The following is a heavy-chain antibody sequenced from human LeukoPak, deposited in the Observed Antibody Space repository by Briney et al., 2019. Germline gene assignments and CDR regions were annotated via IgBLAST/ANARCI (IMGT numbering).Heavy chain of an antibody. CDR1: GGSFSGYY. CDR2: INHSGST. Sequence: PSETLSLTCAVYGGSFSGYYWSWIRQPPGKGLEWIGEINHSGSTNYNPSLKSRVTISVDTSKNQFSLKLSSVTAADTAVYYCARVGYCSGGSCYGGNWFDPWGQGTLVTVSS. D-gene: IGHD2-15*01. V-gene: IGHV4-34*01. CDR3: ARVGYCSGGSCYGGNWFDP. J-gene: IGHJ5*02.